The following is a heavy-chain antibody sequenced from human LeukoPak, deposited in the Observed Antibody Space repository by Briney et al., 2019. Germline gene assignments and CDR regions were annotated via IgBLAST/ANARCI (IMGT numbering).Heavy chain of an antibody. CDR2: MYHSGST. D-gene: IGHD6-13*01. V-gene: IGHV4-38-2*01. CDR3: ARQGGSSSPYYYYYMDV. J-gene: IGHJ6*03. CDR1: GYSISSGYY. Sequence: PSETLSLTCAVSGYSISSGYYWGWLRPPPGKGLEWIGCMYHSGSTYYNPSLKSRVTISVDTSKNQFSLKLSSVTAADTAVYYCARQGGSSSPYYYYYMDVWGKGTTVTVSS.